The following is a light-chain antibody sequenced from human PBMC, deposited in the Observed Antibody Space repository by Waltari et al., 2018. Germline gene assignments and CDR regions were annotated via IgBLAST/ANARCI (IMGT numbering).Light chain of an antibody. CDR1: SSDVGAYNY. J-gene: IGLJ2*01. Sequence: QSALTQPASVSGSPGQSITISCTGTSSDVGAYNYVSWYQQPPGRAPKLMIYEVSKRPSGVSNRFSGSKSGNTASLTISGLQAEDEADYYCNSYTSSSTLVFGGGTKLTVL. V-gene: IGLV2-14*01. CDR3: NSYTSSSTLV. CDR2: EVS.